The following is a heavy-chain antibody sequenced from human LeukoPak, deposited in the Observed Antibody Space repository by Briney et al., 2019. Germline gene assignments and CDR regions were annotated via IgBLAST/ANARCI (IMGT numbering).Heavy chain of an antibody. D-gene: IGHD5-12*01. J-gene: IGHJ4*02. Sequence: SVKVSCKXSGGTFSSYAISWVRQAPRQGLEWMGRIIPIFGTANYAQKFQGRVTITTDESTSTAYMELSSLRSEDTAVYYCARDQGSGYDPYYFDYWGQGTLVTVSS. CDR1: GGTFSSYA. V-gene: IGHV1-69*05. CDR2: IIPIFGTA. CDR3: ARDQGSGYDPYYFDY.